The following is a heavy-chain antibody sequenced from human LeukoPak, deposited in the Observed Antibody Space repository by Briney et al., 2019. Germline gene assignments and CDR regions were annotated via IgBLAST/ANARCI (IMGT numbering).Heavy chain of an antibody. V-gene: IGHV3-53*01. Sequence: GGSLRLSCSASGFTVSGTHMSWVRQAPGKGLEWVSAMYAGGTTYYADSVTGRFTVSRDTSRNTLFLHMNSLRAEDTAVYYCAKDEATSGGGLASWGQGTLVIVSS. D-gene: IGHD3-16*01. J-gene: IGHJ5*01. CDR1: GFTVSGTH. CDR2: MYAGGTT. CDR3: AKDEATSGGGLAS.